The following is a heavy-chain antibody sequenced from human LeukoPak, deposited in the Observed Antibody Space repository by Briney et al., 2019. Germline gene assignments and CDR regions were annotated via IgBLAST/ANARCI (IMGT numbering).Heavy chain of an antibody. CDR3: VKDPSGNYFYFDY. CDR2: ITTSSTYI. CDR1: GFTFSSYS. D-gene: IGHD1-26*01. V-gene: IGHV3-21*01. J-gene: IGHJ4*02. Sequence: GGSLRLSCAASGFTFSSYSMSWVRQAPGKGLEWVSSITTSSTYISYADSVKGRFTISRDNSKVTLYLQMTSLRPEDTAIYYCVKDPSGNYFYFDYWGQGTLVTVSS.